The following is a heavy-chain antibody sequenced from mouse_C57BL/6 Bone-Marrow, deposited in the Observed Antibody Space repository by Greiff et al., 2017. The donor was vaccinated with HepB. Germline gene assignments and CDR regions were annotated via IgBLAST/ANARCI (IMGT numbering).Heavy chain of an antibody. CDR3: ARAPHYYLFDY. D-gene: IGHD1-2*01. CDR1: GYTFTSYW. J-gene: IGHJ2*01. Sequence: QVQLQQPGAELVRPGTSVKLSCKASGYTFTSYWMHWVKQRPGQGLEWIGVIDPSDSYTNYNQKFKGKATLTVDTSSSTAYMQLSSLTSEDSAVYYCARAPHYYLFDYCGQGTTLTVSS. V-gene: IGHV1-59*01. CDR2: IDPSDSYT.